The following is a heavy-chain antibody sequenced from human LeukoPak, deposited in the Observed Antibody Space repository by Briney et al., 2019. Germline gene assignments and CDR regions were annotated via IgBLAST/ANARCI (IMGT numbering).Heavy chain of an antibody. J-gene: IGHJ4*02. V-gene: IGHV5-51*01. D-gene: IGHD2-2*01. CDR2: IYPGDSRT. CDR1: GYTFATYW. CDR3: VRHLSDITSCPNS. Sequence: NHGESLKISCKSSGYTFATYWIGWVRPMPGKGLEWMGIIYPGDSRTTYSPSFQGQVTISADKSISTAYLQWSSLKASDTAIYYCVRHLSDITSCPNSWGPGTLITVAS.